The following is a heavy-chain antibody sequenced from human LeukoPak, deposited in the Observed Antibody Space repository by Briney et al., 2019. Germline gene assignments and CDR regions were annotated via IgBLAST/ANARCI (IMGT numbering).Heavy chain of an antibody. CDR2: ISSSGSTI. CDR3: ARRHSSVFEP. D-gene: IGHD6-19*01. Sequence: GGSLRLSCAASGFTFSYYEMNWVRQAPGKGLEWISYISSSGSTIYYADSVKGRFTISRDNAKNSLYLQMNSLRAEDTALYYCARRHSSVFEPWGQGTRVTVSS. V-gene: IGHV3-48*03. CDR1: GFTFSYYE. J-gene: IGHJ5*02.